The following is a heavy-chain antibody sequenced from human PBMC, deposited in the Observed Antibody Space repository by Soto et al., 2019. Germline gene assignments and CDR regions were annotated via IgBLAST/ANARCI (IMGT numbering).Heavy chain of an antibody. CDR3: ATTGASSGWYGGAFDI. CDR1: GGTFSSYA. Sequence: QVQLVQSGAEVKKPVSSVKVSCKASGGTFSSYAISWVRQAPGQGLEWMGGIIPIFGTANYAQKFQGRVTITADESTSTAYMELSSLRSEDTAVYYCATTGASSGWYGGAFDIWGQGTMVTVSS. J-gene: IGHJ3*02. CDR2: IIPIFGTA. V-gene: IGHV1-69*01. D-gene: IGHD6-19*01.